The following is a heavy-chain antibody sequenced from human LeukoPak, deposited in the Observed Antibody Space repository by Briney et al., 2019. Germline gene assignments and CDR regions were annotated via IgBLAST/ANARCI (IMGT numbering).Heavy chain of an antibody. D-gene: IGHD1-7*01. CDR3: ARGYSGNFPYNYYYYYMDV. Sequence: SVKVSCKASGGTFSSYASSWVRQDPGQGLEWMGGIIPIFGTANYAQKFQGRVTITADKSTSTAYMELSSLRSEDTAVYYCARGYSGNFPYNYYYYYMDVWGKGTTVTVSS. J-gene: IGHJ6*03. CDR1: GGTFSSYA. V-gene: IGHV1-69*06. CDR2: IIPIFGTA.